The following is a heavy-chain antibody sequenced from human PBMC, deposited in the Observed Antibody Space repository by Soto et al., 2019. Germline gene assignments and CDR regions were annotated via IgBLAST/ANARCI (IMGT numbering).Heavy chain of an antibody. CDR3: ARGLPNYSSFDS. CDR2: VSSDGSST. D-gene: IGHD4-4*01. Sequence: EVQLVESGGGLVQPGESLRLSCAASGFTFSSYWMHWIRQAPGKGLVWVSRVSSDGSSTVYANSVKGRLTISRDNAKNTLYLQMNSLSDEDTAVYYCARGLPNYSSFDSWGKGTLVTVSS. J-gene: IGHJ4*02. V-gene: IGHV3-74*01. CDR1: GFTFSSYW.